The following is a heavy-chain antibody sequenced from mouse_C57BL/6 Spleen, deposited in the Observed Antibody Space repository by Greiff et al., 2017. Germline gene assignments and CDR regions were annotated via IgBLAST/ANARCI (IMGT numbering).Heavy chain of an antibody. V-gene: IGHV2-6-1*01. CDR2: IWSDGST. CDR3: ARHGDYDRAMDY. Sequence: QVQLKESGPGLVAPSQSLSITCTVSGFSLTSYGVHWVRQPPGTGLEWLVVIWSDGSTTYNSALKSRLSISKDNSKSQVFLKMNSLQTDDTAMYYCARHGDYDRAMDYWGQGTSVTVSS. J-gene: IGHJ4*01. D-gene: IGHD2-4*01. CDR1: GFSLTSYG.